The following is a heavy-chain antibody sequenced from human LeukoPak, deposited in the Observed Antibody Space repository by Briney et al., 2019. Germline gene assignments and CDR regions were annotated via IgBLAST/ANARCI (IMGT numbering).Heavy chain of an antibody. V-gene: IGHV3-30*02. Sequence: GGSLRLSCAASGFTFSSYGMHWVRQAPGKGLEWVAFIRYDGSNKYYADSVKGRFTISRDNSKNTLYLQMNSLRAEDTAVYYCAKDRMDSSGYSFYYYFDYWGQGTLVTVSS. J-gene: IGHJ4*02. CDR3: AKDRMDSSGYSFYYYFDY. CDR2: IRYDGSNK. CDR1: GFTFSSYG. D-gene: IGHD3-22*01.